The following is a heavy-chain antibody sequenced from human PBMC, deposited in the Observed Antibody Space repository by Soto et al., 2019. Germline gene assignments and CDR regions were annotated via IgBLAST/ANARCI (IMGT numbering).Heavy chain of an antibody. V-gene: IGHV4-59*08. J-gene: IGHJ4*02. CDR1: GGSISSYY. Sequence: LSLTCTVSGGSISSYYWSWIRQPPGKGLEWIGYIYYSGSTNYNPSLKSRVTISVDTSKNQFSLKLSSVTAADTAVYYCASTAYYDFWSGPEPPYYFDYWGQGTLVTVSS. CDR3: ASTAYYDFWSGPEPPYYFDY. CDR2: IYYSGST. D-gene: IGHD3-3*01.